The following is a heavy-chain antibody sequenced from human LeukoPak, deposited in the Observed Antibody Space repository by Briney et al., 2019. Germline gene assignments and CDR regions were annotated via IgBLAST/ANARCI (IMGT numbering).Heavy chain of an antibody. Sequence: KVGESLKISCKGSGYSFTSYWISWVRQMPGKGLEWMGRIDPSDSYTNYSPSFHGHVTISADKSISTAYLQWSSLKASDTAMYYCARLCCGGVVAIDPWGQGTLVTVSS. CDR2: IDPSDSYT. CDR3: ARLCCGGVVAIDP. J-gene: IGHJ5*02. V-gene: IGHV5-10-1*01. D-gene: IGHD2-21*01. CDR1: GYSFTSYW.